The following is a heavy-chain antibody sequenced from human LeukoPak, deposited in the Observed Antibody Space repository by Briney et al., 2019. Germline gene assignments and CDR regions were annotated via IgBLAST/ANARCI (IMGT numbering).Heavy chain of an antibody. V-gene: IGHV3-30*02. CDR3: AKDRGYDFWSGYGY. J-gene: IGHJ4*02. Sequence: GGSLRLSCAASGFTFSSYGMHWVRQAPGKGLEWVAFIRYDGSNKYYADSVKGRFTISRDNSKNTLYLQMNSLRAEDTAVYYCAKDRGYDFWSGYGYWGQGTLVTVSS. CDR2: IRYDGSNK. CDR1: GFTFSSYG. D-gene: IGHD3-3*01.